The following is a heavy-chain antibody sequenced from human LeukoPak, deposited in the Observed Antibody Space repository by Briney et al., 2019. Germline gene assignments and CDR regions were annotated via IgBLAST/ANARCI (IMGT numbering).Heavy chain of an antibody. CDR2: IDTSGNT. J-gene: IGHJ3*02. CDR1: GGSISIYR. D-gene: IGHD3-10*01. Sequence: SETLSLTCTLSGGSISIYRWSWIRQPAGKELAWMGRIDTSGNTNYNPSLNGRVTMSVDTSKTQFYLNLRSVTAADTAIYYCARGIVRGVSAPDIWGQGTMVTVSS. V-gene: IGHV4-4*07. CDR3: ARGIVRGVSAPDI.